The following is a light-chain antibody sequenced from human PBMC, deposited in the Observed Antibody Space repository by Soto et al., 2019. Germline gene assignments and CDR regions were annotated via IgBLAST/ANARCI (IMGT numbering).Light chain of an antibody. V-gene: IGKV3-20*01. J-gene: IGKJ4*01. CDR3: QQFSSYPFT. Sequence: EFVLTQSPGTLSLSPGERATLSCRASQTVRSSYLAWYQQKPGQAPRLLIYDASSRATGIPDRFSGGGSGTDFTLTISRLEPEDFAVYYCQQFSSYPFTFGGGTKVDIK. CDR1: QTVRSSY. CDR2: DAS.